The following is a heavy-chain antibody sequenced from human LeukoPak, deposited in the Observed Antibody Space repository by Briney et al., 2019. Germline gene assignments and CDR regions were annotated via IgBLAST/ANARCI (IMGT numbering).Heavy chain of an antibody. CDR1: GGSISSSNW. CDR3: ARQIDGFGEFDYFDY. CDR2: IYHSGST. Sequence: SGTLSLTCAVSGGSISSSNWWSWVRQPPGQGLEWIGEIYHSGSTNYNPSLKSRVTISVDKSKNQFSLKLSSVTAADTAVYYCARQIDGFGEFDYFDYWGQGTLVTVSS. V-gene: IGHV4-4*02. D-gene: IGHD3-10*01. J-gene: IGHJ4*02.